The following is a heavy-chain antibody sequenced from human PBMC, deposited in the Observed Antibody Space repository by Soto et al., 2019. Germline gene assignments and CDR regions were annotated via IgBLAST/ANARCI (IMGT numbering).Heavy chain of an antibody. D-gene: IGHD2-15*01. CDR3: ARRASG. J-gene: IGHJ3*01. V-gene: IGHV3-48*03. Sequence: EVQLVESGGGLVQPGGSLRLSCAGSGFTCSSSEMYWVRQAPGKGLEWISYIHPSGQPIFYADSVKGRFTISRDNANNSLFLQMNSLRGEDTAVYYCARRASGWGQGTMVTVSS. CDR1: GFTCSSSE. CDR2: IHPSGQPI.